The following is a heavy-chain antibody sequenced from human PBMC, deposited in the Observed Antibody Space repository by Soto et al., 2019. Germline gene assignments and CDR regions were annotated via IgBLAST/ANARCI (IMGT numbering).Heavy chain of an antibody. J-gene: IGHJ4*02. D-gene: IGHD1-26*01. CDR2: ISSDGSVT. Sequence: EVQLVESGGGLVQPGGSLRLSCAASGFTFSTYWMHWVRQAPGKGPVWVSRISSDGSVTDYAGSVKGRFTISRDNAKNTLYLQKNSLRAEDTAGDYCASAMTSVGATTMGDYWGQGTLVTVSS. CDR1: GFTFSTYW. CDR3: ASAMTSVGATTMGDY. V-gene: IGHV3-74*01.